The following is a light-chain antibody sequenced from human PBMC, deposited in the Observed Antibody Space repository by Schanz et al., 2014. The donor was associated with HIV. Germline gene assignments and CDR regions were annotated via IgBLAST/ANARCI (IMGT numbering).Light chain of an antibody. CDR1: QDISDN. CDR3: LQDYSYPRT. CDR2: DAS. V-gene: IGKV1-33*01. Sequence: DIQMTQSPSSLSASVGDRVTITCQASQDISDNLNWYQQKAGKAPKLLIYDASNLETGVPSRFSGSGSGTDFTLTISSLQPEDFATYYCLQDYSYPRTFGQGTRVEIK. J-gene: IGKJ1*01.